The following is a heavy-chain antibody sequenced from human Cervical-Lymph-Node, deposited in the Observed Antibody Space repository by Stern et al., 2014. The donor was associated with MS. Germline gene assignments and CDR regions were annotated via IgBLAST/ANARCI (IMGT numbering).Heavy chain of an antibody. J-gene: IGHJ3*02. Sequence: VQLVQSGADVKKPGESLKISCKGSGYNFNNYWIAWVRQMPGKGLEWMGIIYPGDSDTTYSPSFQGQVTISADKSISTAFLQWSSLKASDTAMYYCARIRGHFGYDAFDIWGQGTMVTVSS. CDR3: ARIRGHFGYDAFDI. CDR2: IYPGDSDT. CDR1: GYNFNNYW. D-gene: IGHD2-15*01. V-gene: IGHV5-51*01.